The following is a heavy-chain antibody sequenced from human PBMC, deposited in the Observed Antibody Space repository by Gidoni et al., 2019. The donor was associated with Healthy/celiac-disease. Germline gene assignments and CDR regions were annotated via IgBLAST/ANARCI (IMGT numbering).Heavy chain of an antibody. CDR2: IYYSGST. CDR3: ARHWDEYSSSSGYYYYGMDV. J-gene: IGHJ6*02. D-gene: IGHD6-6*01. CDR1: GGSISSSSYY. V-gene: IGHV4-39*01. Sequence: QLQLQESGPGLVKPSETLSLTCTVSGGSISSSSYYWGWIRQPPGKGLEWIGSIYYSGSTYYNPSLKSRVTISVDTSKNQFSLKLSSVTAADTAVYYCARHWDEYSSSSGYYYYGMDVWGQGTTVTVSS.